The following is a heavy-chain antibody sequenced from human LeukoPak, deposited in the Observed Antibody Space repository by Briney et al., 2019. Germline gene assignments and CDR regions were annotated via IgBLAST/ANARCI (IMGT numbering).Heavy chain of an antibody. CDR1: IGSFSDHY. J-gene: IGHJ4*02. Sequence: SETLSLTCAVYIGSFSDHYWTWIRKSPEKGLEWIGEINHRGTTNYNPSLKSRVTMSVDTSKNQSSLKLNSATAADTAVYYCARGRVDIADHWGQGTPVTVSS. CDR3: ARGRVDIADH. D-gene: IGHD5-12*01. V-gene: IGHV4-34*01. CDR2: INHRGTT.